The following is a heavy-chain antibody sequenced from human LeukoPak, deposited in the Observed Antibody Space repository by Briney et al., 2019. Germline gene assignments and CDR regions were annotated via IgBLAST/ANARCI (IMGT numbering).Heavy chain of an antibody. J-gene: IGHJ4*02. Sequence: SETLSLTCTVFGGSISSYSWTWIRQPPGKGLEWIGYIYYSGSTNYNPSLKSRVTISVDTSKNQFSLKLSSVTAADTAVYYCARFGGDYDFWSGYYSPMRNFDYWGQGTLVTVSS. V-gene: IGHV4-59*12. CDR1: GGSISSYS. CDR3: ARFGGDYDFWSGYYSPMRNFDY. D-gene: IGHD3-3*01. CDR2: IYYSGST.